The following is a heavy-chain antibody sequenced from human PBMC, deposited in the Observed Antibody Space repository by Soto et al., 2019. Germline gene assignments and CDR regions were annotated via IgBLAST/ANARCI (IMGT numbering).Heavy chain of an antibody. CDR1: GYSFRSYG. J-gene: IGHJ4*02. CDR3: ARPSHYDSSGYYHY. CDR2: VSGYNYNT. Sequence: GASVKVSCKASGYSFRSYGINWVRQAPGQGLEWIGWVSGYNYNTKYAQKLQGRITVTTDTSTNTAYMELSSLRSEDTAVYYCARPSHYDSSGYYHYWGQGTLVTVSS. D-gene: IGHD3-22*01. V-gene: IGHV1-18*01.